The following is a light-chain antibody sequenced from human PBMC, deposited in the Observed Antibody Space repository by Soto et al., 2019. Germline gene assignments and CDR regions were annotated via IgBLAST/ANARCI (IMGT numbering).Light chain of an antibody. Sequence: EVVMTQSPATLSVSPGDRATLSCRASQSVDTNVVWYQQKPGQPPRLLVHSASIRATGVPARFTGIGSGTDFTLTISGLQSDDFAIYYCQQRGKWPSTFGPGTKVEMK. CDR2: SAS. CDR3: QQRGKWPST. V-gene: IGKV3-15*01. CDR1: QSVDTN. J-gene: IGKJ2*02.